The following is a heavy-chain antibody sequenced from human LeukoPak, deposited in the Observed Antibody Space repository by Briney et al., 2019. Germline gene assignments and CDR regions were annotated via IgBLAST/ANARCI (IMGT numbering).Heavy chain of an antibody. D-gene: IGHD6-13*01. V-gene: IGHV3-30*03. Sequence: GRSLRLSCAASGFTFSSYGMHWVRQAPGKGLEWVAVISYDGSNKYYADSVKGRFTISRDNSKNTLYLQMNSLRAEDTAVYYCAAGSWYFDYWGQGTLVTVSS. CDR1: GFTFSSYG. CDR2: ISYDGSNK. J-gene: IGHJ4*02. CDR3: AAGSWYFDY.